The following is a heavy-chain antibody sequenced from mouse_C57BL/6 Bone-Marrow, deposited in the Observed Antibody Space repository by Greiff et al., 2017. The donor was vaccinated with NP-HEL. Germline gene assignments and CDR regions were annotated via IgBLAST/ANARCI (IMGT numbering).Heavy chain of an antibody. D-gene: IGHD2-5*01. Sequence: EVQLQQSVAELVRPGASVKLSCTASGFNIKNTYMHWVKQRPEQGLEWIGRIDPANGNTKYAPKFPGKATITADTSSNTAYLQLSSLTSEDTAIYYGARGDYSNFYAMDDWGQGTSVTVSS. CDR2: IDPANGNT. CDR3: ARGDYSNFYAMDD. CDR1: GFNIKNTY. J-gene: IGHJ4*01. V-gene: IGHV14-3*01.